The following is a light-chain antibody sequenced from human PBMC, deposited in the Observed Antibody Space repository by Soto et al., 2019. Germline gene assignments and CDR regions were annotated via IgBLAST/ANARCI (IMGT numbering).Light chain of an antibody. V-gene: IGKV3-15*01. CDR2: GAS. CDR1: QSVASN. Sequence: IVMTQSPATLSVSPGERATLSCRASQSVASNLAWYQQRLGQAPRLLVYGASTRATGIPARFSGSGSGTEFTLTLSSVQSEDFAVYYCQQYNKWPVFTFGPGTRVDIK. CDR3: QQYNKWPVFT. J-gene: IGKJ3*01.